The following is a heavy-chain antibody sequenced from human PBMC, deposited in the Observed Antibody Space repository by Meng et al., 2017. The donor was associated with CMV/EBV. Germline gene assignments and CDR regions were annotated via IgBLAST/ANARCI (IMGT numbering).Heavy chain of an antibody. CDR3: ATGATTSRFRVDY. CDR2: ITPIFGVA. Sequence: SVTVSCKASGVTFSSCTLSWVRQAPGQGLEWMGGITPIFGVAQYAQNFQGRVTITADEYTNKAYMDVSSLRSEDTAVYYCATGATTSRFRVDYWGQGTLVTVSS. V-gene: IGHV1-69*13. D-gene: IGHD2-2*01. J-gene: IGHJ4*02. CDR1: GVTFSSCT.